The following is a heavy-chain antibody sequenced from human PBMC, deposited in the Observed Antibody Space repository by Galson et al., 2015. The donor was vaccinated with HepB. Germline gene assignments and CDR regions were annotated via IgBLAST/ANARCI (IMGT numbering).Heavy chain of an antibody. D-gene: IGHD6-19*01. J-gene: IGHJ2*01. CDR3: VRCSSGWDQWYFNL. CDR2: IDPSDSDT. Sequence: QSGAEVKKPGESLRISCEASGYIFTNYWINWVRQVPGKALEWMGRIDPSDSDTNYSPSFQGHVIMSADKSISTAYLQWSSLKDSDTAIYYCVRCSSGWDQWYFNLWGRGTLVTVSS. CDR1: GYIFTNYW. V-gene: IGHV5-10-1*01.